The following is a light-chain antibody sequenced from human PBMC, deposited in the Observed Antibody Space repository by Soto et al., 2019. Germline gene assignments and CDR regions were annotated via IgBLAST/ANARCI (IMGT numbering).Light chain of an antibody. CDR2: EVS. CDR3: SSYTSNNTVV. V-gene: IGLV2-14*01. J-gene: IGLJ2*01. CDR1: SSDVGGYNY. Sequence: QSALTQPASVSGSPGQSITISCTGTSSDVGGYNYVSWYQQHPDNTPKLMISEVSDRPSGVSNRFSGSKSGNTASLTISGLQAEDEADYYCSSYTSNNTVVFGGGTKLTVL.